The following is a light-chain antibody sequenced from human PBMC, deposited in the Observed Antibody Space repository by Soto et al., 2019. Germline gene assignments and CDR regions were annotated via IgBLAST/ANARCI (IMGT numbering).Light chain of an antibody. CDR3: QQSYTTPLT. CDR2: AAS. Sequence: IQMTQSPSSLSASVGDRVTITCRASQSITSYLNWYQQKPGKAPNLLIYAASNLQSGVPSRFSGSGSGTDFTLTISSLHPEDFATYYCQQSYTTPLTFGQGTKVEIK. V-gene: IGKV1-39*01. CDR1: QSITSY. J-gene: IGKJ1*01.